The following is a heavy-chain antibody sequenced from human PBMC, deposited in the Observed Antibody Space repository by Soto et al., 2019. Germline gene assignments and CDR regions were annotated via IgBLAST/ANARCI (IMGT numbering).Heavy chain of an antibody. D-gene: IGHD5-18*01. J-gene: IGHJ5*01. CDR2: IYSSGST. V-gene: IGHV4-61*08. CDR3: ARWRYSYANLPGDWFDS. Sequence: SETLSLTCTVSGCSISSGDYYWSWVRQPPGKGLEWIAYIYSSGSTNYNPSLKSRVTISVDTSKNQFSLRLRSVTAADTAVYFCARWRYSYANLPGDWFDSWGQGTLVTVSS. CDR1: GCSISSGDYY.